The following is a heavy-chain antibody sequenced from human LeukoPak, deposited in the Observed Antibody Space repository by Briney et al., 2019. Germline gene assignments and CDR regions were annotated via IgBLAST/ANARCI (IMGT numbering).Heavy chain of an antibody. CDR3: AKPMYGSGSYGAYYYDSSGYFFDY. CDR1: GFTFSSYA. Sequence: GGSLRLSCAASGFTFSSYAMTWVRQAPGKGLEWVSAISGSGGSTYYADSVKGRFTISRDNSKNTLFLQMNSLRAEDTAVYYCAKPMYGSGSYGAYYYDSSGYFFDYWGQGTLVTVSS. V-gene: IGHV3-23*01. J-gene: IGHJ4*02. D-gene: IGHD3-22*01. CDR2: ISGSGGST.